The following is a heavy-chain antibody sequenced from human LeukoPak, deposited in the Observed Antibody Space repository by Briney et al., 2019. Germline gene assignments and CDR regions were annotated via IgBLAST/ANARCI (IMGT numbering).Heavy chain of an antibody. V-gene: IGHV3-64*01. D-gene: IGHD3-3*01. CDR2: ISSNGGST. Sequence: GGSLRLSCAASGFTFSSYAMHWVRQAPGKGLEYVSAISSNGGSTYYANSVKGRFTISRDNSKNTLYLQMGSLRAEDMAVYYCARGHYDFGSGYYYDWFDPWGQGTLVTVSS. CDR3: ARGHYDFGSGYYYDWFDP. CDR1: GFTFSSYA. J-gene: IGHJ5*02.